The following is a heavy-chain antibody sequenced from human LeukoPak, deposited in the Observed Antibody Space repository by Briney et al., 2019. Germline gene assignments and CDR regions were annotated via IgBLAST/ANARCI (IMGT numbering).Heavy chain of an antibody. V-gene: IGHV1-18*01. J-gene: IGHJ3*02. CDR2: ISAYNGNT. CDR1: GYSFTSYG. D-gene: IGHD2-21*02. Sequence: ASVKVSCTASGYSFTSYGISWVRQAPGQGLEWMGWISAYNGNTNSAQKVQDRVTMTTDTSTTTAYMELRSLRSDDTAVYYCARCYGGDWGPFDIWGQGTMVTVSS. CDR3: ARCYGGDWGPFDI.